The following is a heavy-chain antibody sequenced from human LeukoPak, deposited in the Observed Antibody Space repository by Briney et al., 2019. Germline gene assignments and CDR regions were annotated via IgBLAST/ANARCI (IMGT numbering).Heavy chain of an antibody. CDR3: AKYEGPPGQNYGGNPLIDY. CDR2: IRGSGGST. CDR1: GFTFSSYA. Sequence: QSGGSLRLSCAASGFTFSSYAMSWVRQAPGKGLEWVSAIRGSGGSTYYADSVKGWFTISRDNSKNTLYLQMNSLRAEDTAVYYCAKYEGPPGQNYGGNPLIDYWGQGTLVTVSS. J-gene: IGHJ4*02. V-gene: IGHV3-23*01. D-gene: IGHD4-23*01.